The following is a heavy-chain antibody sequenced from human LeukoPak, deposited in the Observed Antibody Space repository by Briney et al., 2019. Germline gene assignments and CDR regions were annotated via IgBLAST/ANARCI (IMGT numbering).Heavy chain of an antibody. CDR2: ISGYTGDT. V-gene: IGHV1-18*01. CDR1: GGTFSSYA. CDR3: ARAGYCGDGGCRGGSAFDV. D-gene: IGHD2-15*01. J-gene: IGHJ3*01. Sequence: ASVKVSCKASGGTFSSYAISWVRQAPGQGLECMGWISGYTGDTKYAQILQGRFTVTTDTSTSTAYMELRSLTYDDTAVYYCARAGYCGDGGCRGGSAFDVWGQGTMVTVSS.